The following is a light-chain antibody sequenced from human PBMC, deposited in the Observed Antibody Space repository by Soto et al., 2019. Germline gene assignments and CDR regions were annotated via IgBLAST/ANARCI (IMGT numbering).Light chain of an antibody. Sequence: DIVMTQSPLSLPVTPGEPASISCRSSQSLLHSDGYNYLDWFLQRPGQSPQLLIYLGSSRASGVPDRFSGSGSGTDFTLKISRVEAEDVGVYYCMQALQTQLTFGGGTKVDIK. J-gene: IGKJ4*01. CDR3: MQALQTQLT. CDR1: QSLLHSDGYNY. CDR2: LGS. V-gene: IGKV2-28*01.